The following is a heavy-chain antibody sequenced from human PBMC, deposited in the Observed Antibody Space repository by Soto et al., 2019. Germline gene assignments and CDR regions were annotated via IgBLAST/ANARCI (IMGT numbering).Heavy chain of an antibody. CDR3: ARASQGYYRLDV. Sequence: ASVKVSCKASGYTFTTYGISWVRQAPGQGLEWMGWISTNNGNTNYAQKFQGRVTINTDKSTSTAYMEVSSLKSEDTALYYCARASQGYYRLDVWGQGTTVTVSS. D-gene: IGHD6-13*01. CDR1: GYTFTTYG. J-gene: IGHJ6*02. V-gene: IGHV1-18*01. CDR2: ISTNNGNT.